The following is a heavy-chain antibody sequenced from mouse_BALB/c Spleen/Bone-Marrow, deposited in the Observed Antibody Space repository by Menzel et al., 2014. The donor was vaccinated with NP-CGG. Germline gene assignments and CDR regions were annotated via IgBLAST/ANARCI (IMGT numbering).Heavy chain of an antibody. D-gene: IGHD3-2*02. CDR3: ARVTSSAVGAMDY. J-gene: IGHJ4*01. CDR1: GFSLXNYG. CDR2: IWAGGST. V-gene: IGHV2-9*02. Sequence: QVQLQQSGPGLVAPSQSPSITCTVSGFSLXNYGVHWVRQPPGKGLEWLGVIWAGGSTNYNSALMSRLSISKDNSKSQVFLKMNSLQTDDTAMYYCARVTSSAVGAMDYWGQGTSVTVSS.